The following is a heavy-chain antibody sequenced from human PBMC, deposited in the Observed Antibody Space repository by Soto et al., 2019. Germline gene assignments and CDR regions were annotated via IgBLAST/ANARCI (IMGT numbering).Heavy chain of an antibody. CDR3: ASEEFEDGRGHFDY. V-gene: IGHV3-30-3*01. Sequence: QVQLVESGGGGVQPGGSLRLSCAASGFTFSTSVMHWVRQAPGTWLEWMAIISYGGVNKYYADSVKGRFTISRDISESTLYLQMNSLRTEDTAVYYCASEEFEDGRGHFDYWGQGTLVSVSS. J-gene: IGHJ4*02. CDR1: GFTFSTSV. D-gene: IGHD3-22*01. CDR2: ISYGGVNK.